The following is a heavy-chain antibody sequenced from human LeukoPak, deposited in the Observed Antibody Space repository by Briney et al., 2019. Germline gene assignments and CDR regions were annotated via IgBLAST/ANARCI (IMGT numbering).Heavy chain of an antibody. CDR1: GFTVSSNY. CDR3: ARGYYDGGGPIPIDY. CDR2: IYSGGGT. V-gene: IGHV3-53*01. Sequence: GGSLRLSCAVSGFTVSSNYMSWVRQAPGKGLEWVSLIYSGGGTYYADSVRGRFTISRDNAKNSLYLQMNSLRAEDTAFYYCARGYYDGGGPIPIDYWGQGTLVTVSS. J-gene: IGHJ4*02. D-gene: IGHD3-22*01.